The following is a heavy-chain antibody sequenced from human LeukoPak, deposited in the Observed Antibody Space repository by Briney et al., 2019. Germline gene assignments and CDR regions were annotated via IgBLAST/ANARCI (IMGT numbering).Heavy chain of an antibody. Sequence: PGGSLRLSCAASGFTFSSYGISWVRQAPGKGLEWVSAISGSGGSTYYADSVKGRFTISKDNAKNSLYLQMNSLRAEDTAVYYCARVQYQLLETAFDIWGQGTMVTVSS. V-gene: IGHV3-23*01. CDR3: ARVQYQLLETAFDI. CDR1: GFTFSSYG. J-gene: IGHJ3*02. CDR2: ISGSGGST. D-gene: IGHD2-2*01.